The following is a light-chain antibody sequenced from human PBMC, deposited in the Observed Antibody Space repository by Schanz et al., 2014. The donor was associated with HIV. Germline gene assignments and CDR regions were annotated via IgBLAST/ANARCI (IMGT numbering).Light chain of an antibody. J-gene: IGKJ5*01. CDR1: QSISSW. V-gene: IGKV1-5*03. CDR2: KAS. CDR3: QQYDSSPVT. Sequence: DIQMTQSPSSLSASVGDRVSITCRASQSISSWLAWYQQKPGKAPKVLIYKASSLESGVPSRFSGSGSGTEFTLTINSLKPDDFATYYCQQYDSSPVTFGQGTRLEIK.